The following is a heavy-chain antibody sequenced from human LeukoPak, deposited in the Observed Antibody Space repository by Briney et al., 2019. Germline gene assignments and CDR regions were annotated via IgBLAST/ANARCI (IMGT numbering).Heavy chain of an antibody. CDR2: ISGSGGST. CDR1: GFAFSSYA. D-gene: IGHD5-18*01. J-gene: IGHJ4*02. Sequence: GGSLRLSCAASGFAFSSYAMSWVRQAPGKGLEWVSAISGSGGSTYYADSVKGRFTISRDNSKNTLYLQMNNLRAEDTAVYYCAKDDRIQTRRYSYNYWGRGTLVTVSS. V-gene: IGHV3-23*01. CDR3: AKDDRIQTRRYSYNY.